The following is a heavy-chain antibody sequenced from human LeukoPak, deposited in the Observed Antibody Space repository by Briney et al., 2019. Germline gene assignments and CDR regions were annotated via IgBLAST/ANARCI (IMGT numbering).Heavy chain of an antibody. D-gene: IGHD3-22*01. CDR1: GFTFGDYA. Sequence: GGSLRLSCTASGFTFGDYAMNWVRQAPGKGLEWVGFIRSKAYGGTTEYAASVKGRLTISRDDSKSIAYLQMNSLRAEDTAVYYCARDMEAYYYDNPPNDYWGQGTLVTVSS. V-gene: IGHV3-49*04. CDR3: ARDMEAYYYDNPPNDY. CDR2: IRSKAYGGTT. J-gene: IGHJ4*02.